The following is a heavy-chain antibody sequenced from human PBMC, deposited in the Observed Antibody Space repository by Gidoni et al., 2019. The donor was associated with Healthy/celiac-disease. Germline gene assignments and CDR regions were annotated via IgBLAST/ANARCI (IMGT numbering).Heavy chain of an antibody. J-gene: IGHJ6*02. CDR2: ISGSGGST. D-gene: IGHD3-3*01. CDR1: GFTFSSYA. CDR3: ATSPNEGFWSGYYYGYYYGMDV. Sequence: EVQLLESGGGLVQPGGSLRLSCAASGFTFSSYAMSWVRQAPGKGLEWVSAISGSGGSTYYADSVKGRFTISRDNSKNTLYLQMNSLRAEDTAVYYCATSPNEGFWSGYYYGYYYGMDVWGQGTTVTVSS. V-gene: IGHV3-23*01.